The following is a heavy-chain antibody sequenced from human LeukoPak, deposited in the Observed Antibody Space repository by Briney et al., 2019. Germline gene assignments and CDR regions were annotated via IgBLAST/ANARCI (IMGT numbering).Heavy chain of an antibody. CDR3: ARISMIVVVWDAFDI. J-gene: IGHJ3*02. CDR1: GFTFSSYA. CDR2: ISYDGSNK. D-gene: IGHD3-22*01. V-gene: IGHV3-30*04. Sequence: GALRLSCAASGFTFSSYAMHWVRQAPGKGLEWVAVISYDGSNKYYADSVKGRFTISRDNSKNTLYLQMNSLRAEDTAVYYCARISMIVVVWDAFDIWGQGTMVTVSS.